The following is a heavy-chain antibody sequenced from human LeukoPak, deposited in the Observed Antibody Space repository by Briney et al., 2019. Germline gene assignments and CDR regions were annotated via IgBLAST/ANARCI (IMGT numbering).Heavy chain of an antibody. CDR1: GFTFSSYG. D-gene: IGHD6-19*01. CDR2: ISSSSSLI. J-gene: IGHJ4*02. Sequence: GGSLRLSCAASGFTFSSYGMHWVRQAPGKGLEWISYISSSSSLIYYADSVKGRFTISRDNAKNSLYLQMNSLRAEDTAVYYCAREDYSSGYYFDYWGQGTLVTVSS. V-gene: IGHV3-48*01. CDR3: AREDYSSGYYFDY.